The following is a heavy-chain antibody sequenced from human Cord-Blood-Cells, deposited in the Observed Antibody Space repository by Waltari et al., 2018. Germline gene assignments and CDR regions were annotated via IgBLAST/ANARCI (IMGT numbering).Heavy chain of an antibody. CDR3: ARHVYDFWSGYYFDY. V-gene: IGHV4-39*01. Sequence: QLQLQESGPGLVKPSETLSLTCTVPVGSISSSSYYWGWIRQPPGKGLGWIGSIYYRGSTYYNPSLKSRVTISVDTSKNQFSLKLSSVTAADTAVYYCARHVYDFWSGYYFDYWGQGTLVTVSS. D-gene: IGHD3-3*01. CDR1: VGSISSSSYY. J-gene: IGHJ4*02. CDR2: IYYRGST.